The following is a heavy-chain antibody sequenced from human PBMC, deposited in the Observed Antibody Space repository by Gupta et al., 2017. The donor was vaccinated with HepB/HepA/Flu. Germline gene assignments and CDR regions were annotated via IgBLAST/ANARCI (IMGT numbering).Heavy chain of an antibody. CDR3: AAQAIVPAASFDY. J-gene: IGHJ4*02. D-gene: IGHD2-2*01. CDR2: IYFSGST. CDR1: GGSISSSRYY. Sequence: QLQLQDSGPGLVKPSETLSLTCTVSGGSISSSRYYWGWIRQPPGKGLEWIGSIYFSGSTYYNPSLKGRATMSVDTSNNQFSLKLTSVTAADTAVDYCAAQAIVPAASFDYWGQGTLVTVSS. V-gene: IGHV4-39*01.